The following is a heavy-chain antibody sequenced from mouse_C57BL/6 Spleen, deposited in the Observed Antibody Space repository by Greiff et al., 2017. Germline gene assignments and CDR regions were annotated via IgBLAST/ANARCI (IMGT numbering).Heavy chain of an antibody. V-gene: IGHV1-81*01. D-gene: IGHD1-1*01. CDR2: IYPRSGNT. J-gene: IGHJ4*01. Sequence: VQLQESGAELARPGASVKLSCKASGYTFTSYGISWVKQRTGQGLEWIGEIYPRSGNTYYNEKFKGKATLTADKSSSTAYMELRSLTSEDSAVYFCARVTTVNYYAMDYWGQGTSVTVSS. CDR1: GYTFTSYG. CDR3: ARVTTVNYYAMDY.